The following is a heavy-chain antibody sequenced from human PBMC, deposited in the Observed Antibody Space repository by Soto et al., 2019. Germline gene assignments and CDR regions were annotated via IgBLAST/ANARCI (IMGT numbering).Heavy chain of an antibody. CDR1: GFTFSSYG. V-gene: IGHV3-33*01. CDR2: IWYDGSNK. CDR3: ARDRQVVVPAAPFDY. D-gene: IGHD2-2*01. J-gene: IGHJ4*02. Sequence: GSLRLSCAASGFTFSSYGMHWVRQAPGKGLEWVAVIWYDGSNKYYADTVKGQFTNSRDNSKNTLNLQMNSLRAEDTAVYYCARDRQVVVPAAPFDYWGQGTLVTVSS.